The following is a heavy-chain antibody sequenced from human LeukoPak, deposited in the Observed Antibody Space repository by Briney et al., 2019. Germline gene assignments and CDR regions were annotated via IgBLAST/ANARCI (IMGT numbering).Heavy chain of an antibody. CDR3: ARARSGVTTPRWYFDL. CDR1: GGSISSGGYY. V-gene: IGHV4-61*08. D-gene: IGHD4-17*01. CDR2: IYYSGST. Sequence: SETLSLTCTVSGGSISSGGYYWSWIRQPPGKGLEWIGYIYYSGSTNYNPSLKSRVTISVDTSKNQFSLKLSSVTAADTAVYYCARARSGVTTPRWYFDLWGRGTLVTVSS. J-gene: IGHJ2*01.